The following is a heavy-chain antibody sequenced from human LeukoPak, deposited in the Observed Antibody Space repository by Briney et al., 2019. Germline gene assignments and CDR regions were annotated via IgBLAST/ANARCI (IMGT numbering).Heavy chain of an antibody. CDR2: FSGSGGST. V-gene: IGHV3-23*01. J-gene: IGHJ3*02. D-gene: IGHD3-9*01. CDR1: GFTFSSYA. CDR3: AKDPVRYFDWASPDAFDI. Sequence: GGSLRLSCAASGFTFSSYAMSWVRQAPGKGLEWVSAFSGSGGSTYYADSVKGRFTISRDNSKNTLYLQMNSLRAEDTAVYYCAKDPVRYFDWASPDAFDIWGQGTMVTVSS.